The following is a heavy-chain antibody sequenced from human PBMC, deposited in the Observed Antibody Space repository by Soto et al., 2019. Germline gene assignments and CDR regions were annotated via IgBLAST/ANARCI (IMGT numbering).Heavy chain of an antibody. CDR2: IIPIFGTA. CDR3: ARSSSGWYVVDY. Sequence: SVKVSCKASGGTFSSYAISWVRQAPGQGLEWMGGIIPIFGTANYAQKFQGRVTITADESTSTAYMELSSLRSEDTAVYYCARSSSGWYVVDYWGQGTLVTVSS. CDR1: GGTFSSYA. D-gene: IGHD6-19*01. J-gene: IGHJ4*02. V-gene: IGHV1-69*13.